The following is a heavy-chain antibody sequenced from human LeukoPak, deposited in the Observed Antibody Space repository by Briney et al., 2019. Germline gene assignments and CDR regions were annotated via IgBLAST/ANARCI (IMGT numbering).Heavy chain of an antibody. CDR3: ARGPVDSLNWFDP. Sequence: GGSLRLSCAASGFTFSDYYMSWIRQAPGKGLEWVSYISSSGSTIYYADSVKGRSTISRDNAKNSLYLQMNSLRAEDTAVYYCARGPVDSLNWFDPWGQGTLVTVSS. CDR2: ISSSGSTI. CDR1: GFTFSDYY. V-gene: IGHV3-11*01. D-gene: IGHD5-12*01. J-gene: IGHJ5*02.